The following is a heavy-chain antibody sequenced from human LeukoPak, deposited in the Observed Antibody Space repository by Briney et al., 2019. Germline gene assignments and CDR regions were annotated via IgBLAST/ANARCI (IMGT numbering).Heavy chain of an antibody. D-gene: IGHD3-16*01. V-gene: IGHV3-21*01. CDR1: GFTFSSYS. J-gene: IGHJ6*02. CDR3: ARDLFSDWGPSMDV. Sequence: SGGSLRLSCAASGFTFSSYSMNWVRQAPRKGLGWVSSISSSSSYIYYADPVKGRFTISRDNAKNSLYLQMNSLRAGDTAVYYCARDLFSDWGPSMDVWGQGTTVTVSS. CDR2: ISSSSSYI.